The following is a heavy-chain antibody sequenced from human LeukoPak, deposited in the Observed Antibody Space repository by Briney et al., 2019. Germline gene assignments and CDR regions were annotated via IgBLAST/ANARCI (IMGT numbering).Heavy chain of an antibody. Sequence: GGSLRLSCEVSGFTFNYAWMSWVRQAPGKGLEWVSVIYSGGSTYYADSVKGRFTISRDNSKNTLYLQMNSLRAEDTAVYYCARDRRILVRGGDNWFDPWGQGTLVTVSS. CDR2: IYSGGST. V-gene: IGHV3-66*01. J-gene: IGHJ5*02. CDR1: GFTFNYAW. CDR3: ARDRRILVRGGDNWFDP. D-gene: IGHD3-10*01.